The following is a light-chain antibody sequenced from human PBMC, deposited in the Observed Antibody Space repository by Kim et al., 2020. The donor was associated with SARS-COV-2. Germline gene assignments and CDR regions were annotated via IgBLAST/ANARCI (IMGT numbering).Light chain of an antibody. CDR2: DVI. J-gene: IGLJ1*01. V-gene: IGLV2-14*04. CDR1: SSDVGGYNH. CDR3: SSYTSSSTYV. Sequence: GQSLTISCTGTSSDVGGYNHDSWYQQHPGNAPTLMIYDVIKRPSGASNRFSGSKSGNTASLPISGLQAEDEADYYCSSYTSSSTYVFGTGTKVTVL.